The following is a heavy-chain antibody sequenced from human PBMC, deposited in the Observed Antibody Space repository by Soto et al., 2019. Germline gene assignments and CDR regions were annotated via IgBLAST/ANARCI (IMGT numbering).Heavy chain of an antibody. J-gene: IGHJ4*02. V-gene: IGHV3-48*03. CDR1: GFTFISYE. CDR3: ARYDSSGYRPSYFDY. D-gene: IGHD3-22*01. CDR2: ISSSGSTI. Sequence: PGGSLRLSCASSGFTFISYEMNWVRQAPGKGLEWVSYISSSGSTIYYADSVKGRFTISRDNAKNSLYLQMNSLRAEDTAVYYCARYDSSGYRPSYFDYWGRGTLVTVSS.